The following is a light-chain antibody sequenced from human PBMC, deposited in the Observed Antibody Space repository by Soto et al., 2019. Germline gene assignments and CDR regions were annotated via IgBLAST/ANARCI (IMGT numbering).Light chain of an antibody. V-gene: IGKV3-20*01. CDR3: QHYGVSPRT. CDR1: QSLGTNF. Sequence: EIVLTQSPGTLSLSPGESGTLSCRASQSLGTNFLAWFQQKPGQAPRLLIYGASTRAAGIPDRFSGSGSGTDFTLIITRLEPEDCAVYYCQHYGVSPRTFGQGTKVQIK. J-gene: IGKJ1*01. CDR2: GAS.